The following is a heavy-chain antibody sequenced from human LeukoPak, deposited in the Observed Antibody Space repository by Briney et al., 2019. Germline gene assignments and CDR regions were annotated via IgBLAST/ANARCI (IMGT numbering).Heavy chain of an antibody. CDR1: GFTFSRYW. Sequence: PGGSLRLSCTVSGFTFSRYWMSWVRQAPGEGLEWVANIKEDESEKYYVDSVKGRFTISRGNTKNSLYLQMNSLRDEDTAVYYCARDRYFGYWGQGTLVTVSS. CDR3: ARDRYFGY. J-gene: IGHJ4*02. CDR2: IKEDESEK. V-gene: IGHV3-7*01.